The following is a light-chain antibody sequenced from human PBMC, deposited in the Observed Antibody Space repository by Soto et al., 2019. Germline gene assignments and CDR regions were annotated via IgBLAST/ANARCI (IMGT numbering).Light chain of an antibody. CDR3: CSYAGSHTFV. CDR1: SSDVGGYDY. V-gene: IGLV2-11*01. CDR2: DVS. J-gene: IGLJ1*01. Sequence: ALTQPRSVSGSPGQSVTISCTGTSSDVGGYDYVSWYQQHPGKAPKLMIYDVSERPSGVPDRFSGSKSGNTASLTISGIQAEDEADYHCCSYAGSHTFVFGTGTKVTVL.